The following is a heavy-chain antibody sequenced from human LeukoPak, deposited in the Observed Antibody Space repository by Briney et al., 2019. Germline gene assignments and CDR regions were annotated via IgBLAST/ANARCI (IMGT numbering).Heavy chain of an antibody. D-gene: IGHD4-17*01. J-gene: IGHJ6*03. CDR3: ARVPVTTVTTLDWYMDV. CDR2: IYYSGST. Sequence: SETLSLTCTVSGGSISSYYWSWIRQPPGKGLEWIGYIYYSGSTNYNPSLKSRVTISVDTSKNQFPLKLSSVTAADTAVYYCARVPVTTVTTLDWYMDVWGKGTTVTVSS. CDR1: GGSISSYY. V-gene: IGHV4-59*01.